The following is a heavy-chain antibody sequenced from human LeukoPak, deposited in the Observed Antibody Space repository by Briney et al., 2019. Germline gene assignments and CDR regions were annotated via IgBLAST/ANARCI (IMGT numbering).Heavy chain of an antibody. D-gene: IGHD3-22*01. V-gene: IGHV3-21*01. CDR2: ISSSSSYI. J-gene: IGHJ4*02. CDR3: ARDAPLSGFQEPPDY. Sequence: GGSLRLSCAASGFTFSSYSMNWVRQAPGKGLEWVSSISSSSSYIYYADSVKGRFTISRDNAKNSLYLQMNSLRAEDTAVYYCARDAPLSGFQEPPDYWGQGTLVTVSS. CDR1: GFTFSSYS.